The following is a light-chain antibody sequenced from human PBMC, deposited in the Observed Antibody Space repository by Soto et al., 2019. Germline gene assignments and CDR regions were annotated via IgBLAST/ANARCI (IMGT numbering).Light chain of an antibody. CDR1: QSVNNN. CDR3: QQYTGPPTT. CDR2: GAS. J-gene: IGKJ5*01. Sequence: IVSTQSPATLSVSPGERATVPCRASQSVNNNLAWYQQKPGQAPSLLIYGASTRATGIPARFSGSGYGTEFTLTISSLQSEDFAVDYCQQYTGPPTTFGQGTRLEIK. V-gene: IGKV3-15*01.